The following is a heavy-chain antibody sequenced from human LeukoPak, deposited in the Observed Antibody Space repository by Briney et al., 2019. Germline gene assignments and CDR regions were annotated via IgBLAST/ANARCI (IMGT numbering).Heavy chain of an antibody. D-gene: IGHD2-2*01. CDR1: GGSTSSSSHY. CDR2: IYYGGST. CDR3: ARDGGSSFRYFDY. V-gene: IGHV4-39*07. Sequence: SETLSLTCTVSGGSTSSSSHYWGWIRQPPGKGLEWIGSIYYGGSTYYNPSLKSRVTISVDTSKNQFSLKLSSVTAADTAVYYCARDGGSSFRYFDYWGQGTLVTASS. J-gene: IGHJ4*02.